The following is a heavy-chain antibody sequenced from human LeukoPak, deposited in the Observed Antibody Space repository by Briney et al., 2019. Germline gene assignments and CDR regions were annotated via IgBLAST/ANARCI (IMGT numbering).Heavy chain of an antibody. CDR2: ISSSGDNT. CDR3: ARESEYDFWSGYSYYYYGMDV. Sequence: GGSLRLSRAASGFTFSSYAMSWVRQPPGKGLEWVSSISSSGDNTYYADSVKGRFSISRDNSKNTLYLQMNSLRAEDTAVYYCARESEYDFWSGYSYYYYGMDVWGQGTTVTVSS. J-gene: IGHJ6*02. CDR1: GFTFSSYA. V-gene: IGHV3-23*01. D-gene: IGHD3-3*01.